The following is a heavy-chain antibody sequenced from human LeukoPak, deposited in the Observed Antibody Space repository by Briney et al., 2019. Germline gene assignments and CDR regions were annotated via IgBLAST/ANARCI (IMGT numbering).Heavy chain of an antibody. CDR1: GYTFTAYD. V-gene: IGHV1-8*01. Sequence: GASVKVSCKASGYTFTAYDIHWVRQATGQGLEWMGWMNPNSGNTGFAQKFQGRVTMTRDTSINTAYMELSNLRSEDTAVYYCARVSQTPAYWGQGTRVTVSS. CDR3: ARVSQTPAY. CDR2: MNPNSGNT. J-gene: IGHJ4*02.